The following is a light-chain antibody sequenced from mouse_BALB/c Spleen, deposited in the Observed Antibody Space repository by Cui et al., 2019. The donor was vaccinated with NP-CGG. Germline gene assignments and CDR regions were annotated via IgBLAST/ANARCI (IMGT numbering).Light chain of an antibody. V-gene: IGLV1*01. Sequence: QAVVTQESALITSTGETVTLTCRSSTGAVTTSNYANWVQEKPDHLFTGLIGGTNNRAPGVPARFSGSLIGDKAALTITGAQTADEAIYFCALWYSNHWVFGGGTKLTVL. CDR3: ALWYSNHWV. J-gene: IGLJ1*01. CDR2: GTN. CDR1: TGAVTTSNY.